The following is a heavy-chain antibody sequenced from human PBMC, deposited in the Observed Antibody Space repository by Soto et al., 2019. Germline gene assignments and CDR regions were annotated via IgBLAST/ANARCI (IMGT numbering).Heavy chain of an antibody. V-gene: IGHV1-46*01. CDR1: GYTFTSYY. D-gene: IGHD2-8*01. CDR3: ARGGGRYCTNGVCYTSLPPVASHFDY. Sequence: ASVKVSCKASGYTFTSYYMHWVRQAPGQGLEWMGIINPSGGSTSYAQKFQGRVTMTRDTSTSTVYMELSSLRSEDTAVYYCARGGGRYCTNGVCYTSLPPVASHFDYWGQGTLVTVSS. J-gene: IGHJ4*02. CDR2: INPSGGST.